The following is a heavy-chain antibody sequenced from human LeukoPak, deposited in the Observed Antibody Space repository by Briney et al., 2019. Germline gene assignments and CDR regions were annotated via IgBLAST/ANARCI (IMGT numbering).Heavy chain of an antibody. CDR1: GGSFSGYY. J-gene: IGHJ4*02. V-gene: IGHV4-34*01. D-gene: IGHD3-22*01. CDR2: INHSGST. CDR3: ARHPYLGVVTPLHFDY. Sequence: SETLSLTCAVYGGSFSGYYWSWIRQPPGKGLEWIGEINHSGSTNYNPSLKSRVTISVDTSKNQFSLKLSSVTAADTAVYYCARHPYLGVVTPLHFDYWGQGTLVTVSS.